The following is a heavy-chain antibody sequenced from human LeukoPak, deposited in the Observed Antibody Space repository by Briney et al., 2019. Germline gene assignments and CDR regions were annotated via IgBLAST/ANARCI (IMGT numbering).Heavy chain of an antibody. D-gene: IGHD3-3*01. V-gene: IGHV3-23*01. CDR2: ISRSGGST. J-gene: IGHJ4*02. CDR1: GGSISSGGYY. CDR3: AKLFLEWLLLDY. Sequence: LSLTCTVSGGSISSGGYYWSWVRQAPGKGLEWVSAISRSGGSTYYADSVKGRFTISRDNSKNTLYLQMNSLRAEDTAVYYCAKLFLEWLLLDYWGQGTLVTVSS.